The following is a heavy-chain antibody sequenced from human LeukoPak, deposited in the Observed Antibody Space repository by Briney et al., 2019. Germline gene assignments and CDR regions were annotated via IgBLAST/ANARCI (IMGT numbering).Heavy chain of an antibody. CDR2: IYSSGST. V-gene: IGHV4-4*07. D-gene: IGHD3-22*01. J-gene: IGHJ4*02. CDR1: GGSINNYY. Sequence: SETLSLTCTVSGGSINNYYWSWVRQPAGKGLEWIGRIYSSGSTNYNPSLENRVTMSVDTSKNQFSLKLSSVTAADTAVYYCARGGGYYGFDYWGQGTLVTVSS. CDR3: ARGGGYYGFDY.